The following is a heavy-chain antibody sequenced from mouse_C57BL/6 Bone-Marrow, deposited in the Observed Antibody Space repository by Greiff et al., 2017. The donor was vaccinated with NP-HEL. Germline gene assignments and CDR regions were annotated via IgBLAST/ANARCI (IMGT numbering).Heavy chain of an antibody. CDR1: GFTFSDYY. J-gene: IGHJ2*01. D-gene: IGHD1-1*01. Sequence: EVMLVESEGGLVQPGSSMKLSCTASGFTFSDYYMAWVRQVPEKGLEWVANINYDGSSTYYLDSLKSRFIISRDNAKNILYLQMSSLKSEDTATYYCARVNYYGSSHFDYWGQGTTLTVSS. CDR3: ARVNYYGSSHFDY. CDR2: INYDGSST. V-gene: IGHV5-16*01.